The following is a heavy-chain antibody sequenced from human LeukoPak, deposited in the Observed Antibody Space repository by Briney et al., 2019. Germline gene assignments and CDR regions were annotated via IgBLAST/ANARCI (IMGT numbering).Heavy chain of an antibody. J-gene: IGHJ1*01. CDR1: GFTFSSYG. CDR3: ARKGPNYYDSSGYYYEYFQH. V-gene: IGHV3-30*03. Sequence: GRSLRLSCAASGFTFSSYGMHWVRQAPGKGLEWVAVISYDGSNKYYVDSVKGRFTISRDNSKNTLYLQMNSLRAEDTAVYYCARKGPNYYDSSGYYYEYFQHWGQGTLVTVSS. CDR2: ISYDGSNK. D-gene: IGHD3-22*01.